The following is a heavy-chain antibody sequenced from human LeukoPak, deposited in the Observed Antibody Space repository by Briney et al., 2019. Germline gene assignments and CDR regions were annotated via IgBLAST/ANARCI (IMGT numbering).Heavy chain of an antibody. J-gene: IGHJ6*02. Sequence: GGSLRLSCVASGFSVSDHYMSWVRQAPGTGLEWVSVIYSDDSAYYTDSVKGRFTISRDSFKDTLYLQMSSLRAEDTAVYYCVRAHFFYGMDVWGQGTTVAVSS. CDR3: VRAHFFYGMDV. CDR2: IYSDDSA. V-gene: IGHV3-53*01. CDR1: GFSVSDHY.